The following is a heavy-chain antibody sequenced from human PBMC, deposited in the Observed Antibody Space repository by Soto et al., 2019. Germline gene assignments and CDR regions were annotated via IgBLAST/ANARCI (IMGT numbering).Heavy chain of an antibody. J-gene: IGHJ3*01. Sequence: PGGSLRLSCATSGFTFRDYYFSWVRQAPGKGLEWISYIIHSGKTIYYADSVKGRFTISLDDAKNTLYLQMNSLRAEDMAMYYCTRRDSGAFDVWGHGTMVTVSS. CDR3: TRRDSGAFDV. CDR1: GFTFRDYY. V-gene: IGHV3-11*01. CDR2: IIHSGKTI.